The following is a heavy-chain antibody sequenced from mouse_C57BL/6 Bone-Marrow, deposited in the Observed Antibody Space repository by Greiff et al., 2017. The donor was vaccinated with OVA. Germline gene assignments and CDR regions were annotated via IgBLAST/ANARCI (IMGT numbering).Heavy chain of an antibody. Sequence: DVKLVESGGGLVQPGESLKLSCESNEYEFPSHDMSWVRKTPEKRLELVAAINSDGGSTYYPDTMERRFIISRDNTKKTLYLQMSSLRSEDTALYYCARLDSNYAWFAYWGQGTLVTVSA. J-gene: IGHJ3*01. V-gene: IGHV5-2*01. D-gene: IGHD2-5*01. CDR2: INSDGGST. CDR1: EYEFPSHD. CDR3: ARLDSNYAWFAY.